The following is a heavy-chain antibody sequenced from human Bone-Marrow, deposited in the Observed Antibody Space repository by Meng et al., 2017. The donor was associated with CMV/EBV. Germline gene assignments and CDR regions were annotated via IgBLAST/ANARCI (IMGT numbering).Heavy chain of an antibody. CDR2: IDSGGSST. D-gene: IGHD1-26*01. CDR3: AKEMEAGSYLTYYYYYGMDV. Sequence: GESLKISCAASGFTFSSYAMSWVRQAPGKGLEWVSVIDSGGSSTYYADSVKGRFTISRDNSKNTLYLQMNSLRAEDTAVYYCAKEMEAGSYLTYYYYYGMDVWGQGTTVTVSS. CDR1: GFTFSSYA. V-gene: IGHV3-23*03. J-gene: IGHJ6*02.